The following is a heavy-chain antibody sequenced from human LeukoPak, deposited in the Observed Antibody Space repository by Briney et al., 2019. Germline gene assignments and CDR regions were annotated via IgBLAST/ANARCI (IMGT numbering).Heavy chain of an antibody. D-gene: IGHD6-13*01. CDR3: ARGRHSSSWFPIDY. V-gene: IGHV3-7*01. CDR2: MKEDGSEK. CDR1: GFTFSSYW. Sequence: GGSLRLSCAASGFTFSSYWMTWVRQAPGKGLEWVACMKEDGSEKYYVDSVKGRFTISRDNAKNSLYLQMNSLRAEDTAMYYCARGRHSSSWFPIDYWGQGTLVTVSS. J-gene: IGHJ4*02.